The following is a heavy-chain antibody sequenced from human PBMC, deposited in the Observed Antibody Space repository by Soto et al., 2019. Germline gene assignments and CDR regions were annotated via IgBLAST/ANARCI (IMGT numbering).Heavy chain of an antibody. V-gene: IGHV3-30-3*01. J-gene: IGHJ4*02. CDR1: GFTFSSYA. Sequence: QVQLVESGGGVVQPGRSLRLSCAASGFTFSSYAMHWVRQAPGKGLEWVAVISYDGSNKYYADSVKGRFTISRDNSKNPLYLQMNSLRAEDTAVYYCARAQYYYDSSGYYPLDYWGQGTLVTVSS. D-gene: IGHD3-22*01. CDR3: ARAQYYYDSSGYYPLDY. CDR2: ISYDGSNK.